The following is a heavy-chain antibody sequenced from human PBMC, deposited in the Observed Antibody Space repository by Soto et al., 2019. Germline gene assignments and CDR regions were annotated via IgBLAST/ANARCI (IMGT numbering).Heavy chain of an antibody. J-gene: IGHJ1*01. Sequence: PGGSLRLSCAASGFTFSDHSLHWVRQAPGKGLGWVAVISYDGTNEYYPDSVKGRFTISRYDSKDTLYLQMNSLRAEDTAVYYCALRGAKLTAWGQGTLVTVSS. CDR2: ISYDGTNE. V-gene: IGHV3-30-3*01. CDR1: GFTFSDHS. D-gene: IGHD3-16*01. CDR3: ALRGAKLTA.